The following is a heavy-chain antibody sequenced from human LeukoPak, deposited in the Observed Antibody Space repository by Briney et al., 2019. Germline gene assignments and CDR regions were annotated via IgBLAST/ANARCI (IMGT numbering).Heavy chain of an antibody. CDR2: IYHSGSI. Sequence: SETLTLTCTVSGYSISNGYFWGWIRQPPGKGLECIGTIYHSGSIYYNPSLKGRVTISVDTSKNRFSLKLNSLTAADTAVYYCARAIRAGLGIGSFDGWGQGTLVTVSS. J-gene: IGHJ4*02. CDR3: ARAIRAGLGIGSFDG. D-gene: IGHD7-27*01. CDR1: GYSISNGYF. V-gene: IGHV4-38-2*02.